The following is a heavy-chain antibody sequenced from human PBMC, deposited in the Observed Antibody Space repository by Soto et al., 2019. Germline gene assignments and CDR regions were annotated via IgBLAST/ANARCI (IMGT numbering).Heavy chain of an antibody. Sequence: EVQLVESGGGLIQPGGSLKLSCAASGFTVGNNYMSWVRQAPGKGLEWVSLIYSTGTTKYADSVKGRFTVSRDNAKNTLYLQMNSLRAEDTAVYYCGKDGRGSGSHYNSFGYWGQGTLVTVSS. CDR3: GKDGRGSGSHYNSFGY. CDR2: IYSTGTT. CDR1: GFTVGNNY. J-gene: IGHJ4*02. D-gene: IGHD3-10*01. V-gene: IGHV3-53*01.